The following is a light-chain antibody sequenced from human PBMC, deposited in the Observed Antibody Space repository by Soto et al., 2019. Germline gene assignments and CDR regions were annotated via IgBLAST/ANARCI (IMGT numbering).Light chain of an antibody. CDR3: QQANSFPLT. J-gene: IGKJ4*01. CDR2: TTS. CDR1: QRISSL. V-gene: IGKV1-12*01. Sequence: DFQMTQSPSSVSASVGDRVTITCRASQRISSLLAWYQQKPGKAPTLLIHTTSSLQSGVPSRFSGSGSGTDFTLTISSLQPEDFATYYCQQANSFPLTFGGGTKVEIK.